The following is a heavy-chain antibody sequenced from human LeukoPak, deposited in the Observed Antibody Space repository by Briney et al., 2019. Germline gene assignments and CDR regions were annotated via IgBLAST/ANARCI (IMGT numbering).Heavy chain of an antibody. Sequence: SGGSLRLSCAASGFTFSSYSMNWVRQAPGKGLEWVSSISSSSSYIYYADSVKGRFTISRDNAKNSLYLQMNSLRAEDTAVYYCARDTGHIVVVPAAIQEGYYYYYMDVWGKGTTVTVSS. D-gene: IGHD2-2*02. CDR1: GFTFSSYS. CDR3: ARDTGHIVVVPAAIQEGYYYYYMDV. CDR2: ISSSSSYI. J-gene: IGHJ6*03. V-gene: IGHV3-21*01.